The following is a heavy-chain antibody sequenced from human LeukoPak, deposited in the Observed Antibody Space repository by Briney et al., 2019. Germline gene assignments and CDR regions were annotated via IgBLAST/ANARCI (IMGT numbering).Heavy chain of an antibody. CDR3: AKDELRFLEWLVSRMDV. CDR1: GFTFSSYG. D-gene: IGHD3-3*01. Sequence: GGSLRLSCAASGFTFSSYGMHWVRQAPGKGLEWVAVISYDGSNKYYADSVKGRFTISRDNSKNTLYLQMNSLRAEDTAVYYCAKDELRFLEWLVSRMDVWGQGTTVTVSS. V-gene: IGHV3-30*18. J-gene: IGHJ6*02. CDR2: ISYDGSNK.